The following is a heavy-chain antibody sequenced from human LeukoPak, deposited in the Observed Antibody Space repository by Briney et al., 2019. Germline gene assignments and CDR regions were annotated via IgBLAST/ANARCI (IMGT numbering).Heavy chain of an antibody. J-gene: IGHJ4*02. Sequence: PSETLSLTCTVSGGSISSSSYYWGWIRQPPGKGLEWIGSIYYSGSTYYNPSLKSRVTISVDTSKNQFSLKLSSVTAADTAVYYCARRSFSAVAGAFDYWGQGTLVTVSS. D-gene: IGHD6-19*01. V-gene: IGHV4-39*01. CDR3: ARRSFSAVAGAFDY. CDR2: IYYSGST. CDR1: GGSISSSSYY.